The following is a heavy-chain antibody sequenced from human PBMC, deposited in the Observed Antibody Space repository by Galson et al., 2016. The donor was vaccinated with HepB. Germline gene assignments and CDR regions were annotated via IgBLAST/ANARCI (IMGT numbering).Heavy chain of an antibody. CDR2: ISGSGGST. CDR3: AKSGLTVATFHY. Sequence: LRLSCAASGFTFNSYAMTWVRQAPGKGLEWVSSISGSGGSTYYADSVKGRFTISRDNSKNTLYVQMNSLRAEDTAVYYCAKSGLTVATFHYWGQGTLVTVSS. CDR1: GFTFNSYA. J-gene: IGHJ4*02. D-gene: IGHD5-12*01. V-gene: IGHV3-23*01.